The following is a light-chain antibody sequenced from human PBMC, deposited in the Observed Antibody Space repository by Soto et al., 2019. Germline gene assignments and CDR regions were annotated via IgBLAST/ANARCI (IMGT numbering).Light chain of an antibody. V-gene: IGKV1-5*03. CDR3: QQYNNYSPYT. J-gene: IGKJ2*01. Sequence: DIQMTQSPSTLSASVGDRVTITCRASQSIRTWLAWYQQKPGKAPKLLISQVSYLQSGVPSRFSGSGSGTEFTLTISSLQPDDFATYYCQQYNNYSPYTFGQGTRLEIK. CDR1: QSIRTW. CDR2: QVS.